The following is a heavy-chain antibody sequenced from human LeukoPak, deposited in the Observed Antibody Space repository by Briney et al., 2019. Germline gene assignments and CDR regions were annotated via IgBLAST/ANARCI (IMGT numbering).Heavy chain of an antibody. CDR3: ARSPHPYYYYYYGIDV. V-gene: IGHV1-69*13. J-gene: IGHJ6*04. Sequence: GASVKVSCKASAGTFSSYAISWVRQAPGQGVGWMGGIIPIFGTANYAQKFQGRVTITADESTSTAYMELSSLRSEDTAVYYCARSPHPYYYYYYGIDVWGKGPTVTVSS. CDR1: AGTFSSYA. CDR2: IIPIFGTA.